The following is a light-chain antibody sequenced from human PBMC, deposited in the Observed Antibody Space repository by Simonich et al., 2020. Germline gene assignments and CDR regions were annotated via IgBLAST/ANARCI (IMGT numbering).Light chain of an antibody. Sequence: QTVVTQEPSFSVSPGGTVTLTCGLSSGSVSTSYYPSWYQQTPGQAPRTLISSTNTRSSGVPDSFSGSILGNKAALTITGAQADDESDYYCVLYMGSGIWVFGGGTKLTVL. CDR3: VLYMGSGIWV. V-gene: IGLV8-61*01. CDR1: SGSVSTSYY. J-gene: IGLJ3*02. CDR2: STN.